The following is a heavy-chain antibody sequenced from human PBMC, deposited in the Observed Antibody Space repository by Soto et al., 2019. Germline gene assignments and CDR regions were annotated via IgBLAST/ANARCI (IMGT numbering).Heavy chain of an antibody. V-gene: IGHV1-69*13. CDR3: ATGVIWIGYFTVDS. Sequence: SVKVSCKASGGSFGKSAINWVRQTPGQGLEWLGGFIPVYRTLNYAQKFQGRVTITADESTGTAYMTLSSLASDDTAVYYCATGVIWIGYFTVDSWGQGTRVTVYS. J-gene: IGHJ4*02. CDR1: GGSFGKSA. CDR2: FIPVYRTL. D-gene: IGHD3-3*01.